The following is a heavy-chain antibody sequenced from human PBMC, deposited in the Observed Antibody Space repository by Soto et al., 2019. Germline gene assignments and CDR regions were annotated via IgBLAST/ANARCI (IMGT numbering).Heavy chain of an antibody. CDR3: AREGPLSSSWYQYFQH. J-gene: IGHJ1*01. V-gene: IGHV1-3*01. Sequence: ASVKVSCKASGYTFTSYAMHWVRQAPGQRLEWMGWINAGNGNTKYSQKFQGRVTITRDTSASTAYMELSSLRSEDTAVYYCAREGPLSSSWYQYFQHWAQGTLVTVSS. CDR2: INAGNGNT. CDR1: GYTFTSYA. D-gene: IGHD6-13*01.